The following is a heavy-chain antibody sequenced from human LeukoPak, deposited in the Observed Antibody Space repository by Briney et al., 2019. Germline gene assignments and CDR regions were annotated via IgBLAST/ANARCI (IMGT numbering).Heavy chain of an antibody. CDR1: GFTVSSNY. J-gene: IGHJ6*02. V-gene: IGHV3-53*01. CDR3: ATLWYYGMDV. Sequence: GGALRLSCAASGFTVSSNYMSWVRQAPGKGREWVSVMYSGGSTYYSDSVKCRFTISRDNSKNTLYLQMNSLRAEDTAVYSCATLWYYGMDVWGQGTTVTVSS. CDR2: MYSGGST. D-gene: IGHD3-10*01.